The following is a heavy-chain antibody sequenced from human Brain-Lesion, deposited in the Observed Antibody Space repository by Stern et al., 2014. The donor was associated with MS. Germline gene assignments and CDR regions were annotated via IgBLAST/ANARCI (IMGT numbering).Heavy chain of an antibody. D-gene: IGHD3-3*01. J-gene: IGHJ6*02. CDR2: FDPEDGET. Sequence: QVQLVQSGAEVKKPGASVKVSCKVSGYTLTELSLHWVRPAPGKGLEWMGGFDPEDGETICAQKFQGRVTMTEDTSTDTAYMELSSLRSEDTAVYYCATDRDDFRSGYSAPTKGYGLDVWGQGTTVTVTS. V-gene: IGHV1-24*01. CDR3: ATDRDDFRSGYSAPTKGYGLDV. CDR1: GYTLTELS.